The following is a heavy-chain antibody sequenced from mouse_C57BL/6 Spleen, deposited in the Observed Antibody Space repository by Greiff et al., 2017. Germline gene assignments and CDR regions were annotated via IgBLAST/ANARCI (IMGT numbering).Heavy chain of an antibody. V-gene: IGHV1-69*01. Sequence: VKLQQPGAELVLPGASVKLSCKASGYTFTSYWMHWVKKRPGQGLAWSGEIDPSDSYTNYNQKFTGKSTLTVDKSSSTAYMQLSSLTSEDSAVYYCARWGDYAAYWGQGTLVTVSA. CDR3: ARWGDYAAY. D-gene: IGHD2-4*01. J-gene: IGHJ3*01. CDR2: IDPSDSYT. CDR1: GYTFTSYW.